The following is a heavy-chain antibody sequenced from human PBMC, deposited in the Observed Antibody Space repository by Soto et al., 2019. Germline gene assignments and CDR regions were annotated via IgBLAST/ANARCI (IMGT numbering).Heavy chain of an antibody. V-gene: IGHV1-69*13. Sequence: APVKVSCKASGVTLDNYAVRWVRQAPGQGLEWMGGIIPMFETVNYAQRLQGRLTIAADESTSTAYMELTSLTSADTAIYFCARGLRTGNHGMDVWGQGTTVTVSS. CDR2: IIPMFETV. CDR1: GVTLDNYA. D-gene: IGHD2-15*01. J-gene: IGHJ6*02. CDR3: ARGLRTGNHGMDV.